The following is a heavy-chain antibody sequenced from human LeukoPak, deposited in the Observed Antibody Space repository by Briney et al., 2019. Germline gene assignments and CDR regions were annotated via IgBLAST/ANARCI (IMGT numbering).Heavy chain of an antibody. Sequence: SETLSLTCTVSGYSISSGYYWGWIRQPPGKGLEWIGSIYHSGSTYYNPSLKSRVTISVDTSKNQFSLKLSSVTAADTAVYYCARELGYYDSSGYYSGSWFDPWGQGTLVTVSS. CDR1: GYSISSGYY. J-gene: IGHJ5*02. CDR2: IYHSGST. V-gene: IGHV4-38-2*02. D-gene: IGHD3-22*01. CDR3: ARELGYYDSSGYYSGSWFDP.